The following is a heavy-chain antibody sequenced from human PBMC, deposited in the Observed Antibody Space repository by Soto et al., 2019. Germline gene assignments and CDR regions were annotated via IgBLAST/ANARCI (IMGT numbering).Heavy chain of an antibody. CDR2: ISYDGSNK. V-gene: IGHV3-30-3*01. D-gene: IGHD1-20*01. CDR3: ARQVYGGWGSYYYGMDV. J-gene: IGHJ6*02. Sequence: SLRHSFAAYRLPFSSYALHFGRQAPGKGLEWVAVISYDGSNKYYADSVKGRFTISRDNAKNTLYLQMNSLRAEDTAVYDCARQVYGGWGSYYYGMDVWGQGTTVTVSS. CDR1: RLPFSSYA.